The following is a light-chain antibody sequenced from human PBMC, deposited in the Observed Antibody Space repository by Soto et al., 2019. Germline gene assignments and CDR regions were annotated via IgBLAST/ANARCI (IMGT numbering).Light chain of an antibody. J-gene: IGLJ3*02. V-gene: IGLV2-14*01. CDR3: AVWDDSLNGWV. CDR2: GVS. CDR1: SSDFGDYNY. Sequence: QSALTQPASVSGSPGQSITISCSGTSSDFGDYNYVSWYQHHPDKAPKLIIYGVSNRPSGVSNRFSASKSGNTASLAISGLQSEDEADYYCAVWDDSLNGWVFGGGTKLTVL.